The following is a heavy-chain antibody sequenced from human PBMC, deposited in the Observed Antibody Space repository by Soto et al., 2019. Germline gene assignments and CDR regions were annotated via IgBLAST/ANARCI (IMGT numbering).Heavy chain of an antibody. CDR3: AHAGDYDLLTFDH. Sequence: QITLKESGPTLVRPAQTLTLTCDFSGFSLSTYHMGVAWIRQPPGKALEWLALLYWDDDKRYSPSLKDRLAISKDNSNNRVVLTITNIDPGDSATYFCAHAGDYDLLTFDHWGPGTLVTVSS. D-gene: IGHD4-17*01. J-gene: IGHJ4*01. CDR2: LYWDDDK. CDR1: GFSLSTYHMG. V-gene: IGHV2-5*02.